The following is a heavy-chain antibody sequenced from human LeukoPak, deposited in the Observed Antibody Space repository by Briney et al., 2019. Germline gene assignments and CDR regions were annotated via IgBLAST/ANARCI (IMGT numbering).Heavy chain of an antibody. Sequence: PGGSLRLSCAASGFTLSSYEMNWVRQAPGKGLEWVSYISSSGSTTYYADSVKGRFTISRDNSKNTLYLQMNSLRAEDTAVYYCAKDGQYSSSSPYYFDYWGQGTLVTVSS. CDR2: ISSSGSTT. CDR1: GFTLSSYE. J-gene: IGHJ4*02. V-gene: IGHV3-23*01. CDR3: AKDGQYSSSSPYYFDY. D-gene: IGHD6-6*01.